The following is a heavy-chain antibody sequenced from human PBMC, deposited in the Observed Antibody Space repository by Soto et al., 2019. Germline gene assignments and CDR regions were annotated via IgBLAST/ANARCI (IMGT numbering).Heavy chain of an antibody. V-gene: IGHV3-15*01. CDR1: GFTFSNAW. J-gene: IGHJ4*02. CDR3: NTAYLTYLVASYFDY. D-gene: IGHD2-15*01. CDR2: IKSKTDGGTT. Sequence: GGSLRLSCAASGFTFSNAWMSWVRQAPGKGLEWVGRIKSKTDGGTTDYAAPVKGRFTISRDDSKNTLYLQMNSLKTEDTAVYYCNTAYLTYLVASYFDYWGQGTLVTVSS.